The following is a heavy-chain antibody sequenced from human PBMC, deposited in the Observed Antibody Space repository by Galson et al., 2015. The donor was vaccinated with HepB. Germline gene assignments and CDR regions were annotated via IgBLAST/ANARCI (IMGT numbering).Heavy chain of an antibody. J-gene: IGHJ4*02. CDR1: GGSISSSSYY. Sequence: ETLSLTCTVSGGSISSSSYYWGWIRQPPGKGLEWIGSIYYSGSTYYNPSLKSRVTISVDTSKNQFSLKLSSVTAADTAVYYCASFLYDSSGYYSGGPYYFDYWGQGTLVTVSS. CDR2: IYYSGST. CDR3: ASFLYDSSGYYSGGPYYFDY. D-gene: IGHD3-22*01. V-gene: IGHV4-39*01.